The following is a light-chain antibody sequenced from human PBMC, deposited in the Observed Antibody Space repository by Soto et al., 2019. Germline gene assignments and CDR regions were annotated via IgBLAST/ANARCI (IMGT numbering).Light chain of an antibody. J-gene: IGLJ2*01. CDR1: SSDVGGYNY. CDR3: SSNTSSSTVV. CDR2: DVS. Sequence: QSALTQPASVSGSPGQSISISCTGSSSDVGGYNYVSWYQHHPGKAPKLMIYDVSNRPSGVSNRFSGSRSGNTASLTISGLQAEDEADYYCSSNTSSSTVVFGGGTKVTVL. V-gene: IGLV2-14*03.